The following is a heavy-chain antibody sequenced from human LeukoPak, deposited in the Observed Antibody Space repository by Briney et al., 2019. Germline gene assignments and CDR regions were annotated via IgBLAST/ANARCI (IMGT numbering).Heavy chain of an antibody. Sequence: GGSLRLSCAASGFTFNNYAMHWVRQAPGKGLQWVAVISYDGSNKYYADSVKGRFTISRDNAKNSLYLQMNSLRAEDTAVYYCAVDTYYYDSSGYWRGVDYWGQGTLVTVSS. CDR2: ISYDGSNK. V-gene: IGHV3-30*04. D-gene: IGHD3-22*01. CDR3: AVDTYYYDSSGYWRGVDY. CDR1: GFTFNNYA. J-gene: IGHJ4*02.